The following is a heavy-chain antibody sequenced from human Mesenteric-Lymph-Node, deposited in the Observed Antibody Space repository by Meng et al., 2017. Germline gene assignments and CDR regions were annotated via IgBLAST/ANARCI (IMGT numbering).Heavy chain of an antibody. CDR3: AREGRSHQVGVSVY. V-gene: IGHV4-30-4*01. J-gene: IGHJ4*02. Sequence: QGQLQESGPGLVKPSKTLDLTSPVSGGSISSGDYYWSWIRQPPGKGLEWIGYIYNSGSTYYNPSLKRRVTISVDTSKSQFSLKLRFVTAADTAVYYCAREGRSHQVGVSVYWGQGNLVTVSS. CDR1: GGSISSGDYY. D-gene: IGHD2-21*01. CDR2: IYNSGST.